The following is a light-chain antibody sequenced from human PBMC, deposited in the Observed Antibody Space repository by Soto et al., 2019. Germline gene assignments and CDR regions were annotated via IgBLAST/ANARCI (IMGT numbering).Light chain of an antibody. Sequence: EIVLTQSPGTLSLSPGERATLSCRASQTIRNSYLAWYQQKPGQAPRLLIYGASSRANGISDRFSVSGSGTDFTLTISRLELEDFAVYHCQQYGTSPPRTFGQGTRLEIK. V-gene: IGKV3-20*01. CDR2: GAS. CDR3: QQYGTSPPRT. CDR1: QTIRNSY. J-gene: IGKJ2*01.